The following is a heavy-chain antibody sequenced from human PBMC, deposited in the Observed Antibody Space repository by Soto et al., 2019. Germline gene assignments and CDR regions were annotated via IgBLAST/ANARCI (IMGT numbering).Heavy chain of an antibody. J-gene: IGHJ2*01. D-gene: IGHD3-10*01. V-gene: IGHV3-23*01. CDR3: AKVISTSGSSL. CDR2: ISGSGST. Sequence: GGSLILSSAASGLNFSTYAITWVRQAPGKGLAWLSSISGSGSTYYADSVKGRFTISRDNPKNTLYLQMNSLRAEDTGVYYYAKVISTSGSSLW. CDR1: GLNFSTYA.